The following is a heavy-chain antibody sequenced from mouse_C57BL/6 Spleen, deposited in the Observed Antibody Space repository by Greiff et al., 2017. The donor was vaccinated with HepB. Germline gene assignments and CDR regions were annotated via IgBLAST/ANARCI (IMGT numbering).Heavy chain of an antibody. J-gene: IGHJ3*01. Sequence: EVHLVESGGDLVKPGGSLKLSCAASGFTFSSYGMSWVRQTPDKRLEWVATISSGGSYTYYPDSVKGRFTISRDNAKNTLYLQMSSLKSEDTAMYYCARQGITVGERDWFAYWGQGTLVTVSA. V-gene: IGHV5-6*01. CDR2: ISSGGSYT. D-gene: IGHD1-1*01. CDR3: ARQGITVGERDWFAY. CDR1: GFTFSSYG.